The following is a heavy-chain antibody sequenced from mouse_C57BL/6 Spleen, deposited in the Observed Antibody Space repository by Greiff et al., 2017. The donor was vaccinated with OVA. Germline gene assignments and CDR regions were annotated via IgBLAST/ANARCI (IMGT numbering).Heavy chain of an antibody. Sequence: VQLQQPGAELVMPGASVKLSCKASGYTFTSYWMHWVKQRPGQGLEWIGEIDPSDSYTNYNQKFKGKSTLTVDKSSSTAYMQLSSLTSEDSAVYDCARPSGSSPYYAMDYWGQGTSVTVSS. CDR1: GYTFTSYW. J-gene: IGHJ4*01. CDR2: IDPSDSYT. CDR3: ARPSGSSPYYAMDY. D-gene: IGHD1-1*01. V-gene: IGHV1-69*01.